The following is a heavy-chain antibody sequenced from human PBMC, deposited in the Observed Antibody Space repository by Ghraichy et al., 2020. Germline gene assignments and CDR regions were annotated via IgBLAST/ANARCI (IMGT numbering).Heavy chain of an antibody. D-gene: IGHD3-16*01. CDR1: GFTFSDYY. Sequence: GESLNISCAASGFTFSDYYMSWIRQAPGKGLEWVSYISSSGSTIYYADSVKGRFTISRDNAKNSLYLQMKSLRAEDTAVYYCARDLGSPTNYWGQGTLVTVSS. CDR2: ISSSGSTI. CDR3: ARDLGSPTNY. J-gene: IGHJ4*02. V-gene: IGHV3-11*01.